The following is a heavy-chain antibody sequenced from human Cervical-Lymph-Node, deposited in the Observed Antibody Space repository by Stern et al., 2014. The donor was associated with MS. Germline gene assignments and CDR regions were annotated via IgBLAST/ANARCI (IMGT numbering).Heavy chain of an antibody. D-gene: IGHD2-2*01. J-gene: IGHJ5*02. Sequence: QVQLQESGPGLVKPSQTLSLTCIASGGSITSGNYYWSWIRQPPGKGLEYIGYIYYRGSTYYNPSLKSRLTISLDTSKNQFFLQLTSGTAVNTAVYHCPGAEAQPPRHWFDPWGQGALVTVSS. CDR2: IYYRGST. CDR1: GGSITSGNYY. CDR3: PGAEAQPPRHWFDP. V-gene: IGHV4-30-4*01.